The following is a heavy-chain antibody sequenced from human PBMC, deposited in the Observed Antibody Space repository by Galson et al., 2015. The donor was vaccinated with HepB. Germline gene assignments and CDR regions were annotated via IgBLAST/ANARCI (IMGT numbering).Heavy chain of an antibody. CDR2: ISSSSSYI. CDR3: ARTTGGYCSGGSCPPGYYYYGMDV. V-gene: IGHV3-21*01. Sequence: SLRLSCAASGFTFSSYSMNWVRQAPGKGLEWVSSISSSSSYIYYADSVKGRFTISRDNAKNSLYLQMNSLRAEDTAVYYCARTTGGYCSGGSCPPGYYYYGMDVWGQGTTVTVSS. CDR1: GFTFSSYS. D-gene: IGHD2-15*01. J-gene: IGHJ6*02.